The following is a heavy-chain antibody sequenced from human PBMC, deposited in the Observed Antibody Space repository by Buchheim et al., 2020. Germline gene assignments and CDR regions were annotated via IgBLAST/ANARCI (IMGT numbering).Heavy chain of an antibody. CDR1: GFTFDDYA. D-gene: IGHD5-12*01. Sequence: EVQLVESGGSLVQPGRSLRLSCAASGFTFDDYAMHWVRQAPGKGLEWVSGISWNSGSIGYADSVKGRFTISRDNAKNSLYLQMNSLRAEDTALYYCAKGSGYYYYYYGMDVWGQGTT. CDR2: ISWNSGSI. J-gene: IGHJ6*02. V-gene: IGHV3-9*01. CDR3: AKGSGYYYYYYGMDV.